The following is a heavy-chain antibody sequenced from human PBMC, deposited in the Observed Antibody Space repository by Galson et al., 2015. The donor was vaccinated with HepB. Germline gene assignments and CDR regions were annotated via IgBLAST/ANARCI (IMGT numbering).Heavy chain of an antibody. V-gene: IGHV3-30*18. D-gene: IGHD6-19*01. CDR3: AKDRQAVAPADKDHYYYYGMDV. CDR1: GFTFSSYG. CDR2: ISYDGSNK. J-gene: IGHJ6*02. Sequence: SLRLSCAASGFTFSSYGMHWVRQAPGKGLEWVAVISYDGSNKYYADSVKGRFTISRDNSKNTLYLQVNSLRAEDTAVYYCAKDRQAVAPADKDHYYYYGMDVWGQGTTVTVSS.